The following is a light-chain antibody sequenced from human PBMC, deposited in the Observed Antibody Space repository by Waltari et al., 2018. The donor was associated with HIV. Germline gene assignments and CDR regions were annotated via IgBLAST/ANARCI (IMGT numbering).Light chain of an antibody. Sequence: SYELKQPPSVSVSPGQTARITCSGDALPKEYAYWYQQKPGRAPVLMIYKDTERPSAIPERFSGSRSGTTATLTISGVQAEDDADYYCQSADRSGSSWVFGGGTKVIVL. CDR3: QSADRSGSSWV. CDR1: ALPKEY. CDR2: KDT. V-gene: IGLV3-25*03. J-gene: IGLJ3*02.